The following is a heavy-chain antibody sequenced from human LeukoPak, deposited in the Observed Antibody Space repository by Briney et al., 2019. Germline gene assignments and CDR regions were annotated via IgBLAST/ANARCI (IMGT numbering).Heavy chain of an antibody. CDR2: IWSDGSNR. CDR1: GFIYSHYG. CDR3: ARDAQRGFDDSNSLKY. V-gene: IGHV3-33*01. D-gene: IGHD4-11*01. Sequence: GRSLRLSCAASGFIYSHYGMHWARQAPGKGLEWVVDIWSDGSNRFYAGSVKGRFTISRDNSQNTLFLQMNSLRAEDTAMYYCARDAQRGFDDSNSLKYGGHGTLVTVSS. J-gene: IGHJ4*01.